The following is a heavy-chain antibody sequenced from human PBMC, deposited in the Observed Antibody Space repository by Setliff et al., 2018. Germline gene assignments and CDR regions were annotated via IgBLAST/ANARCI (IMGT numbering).Heavy chain of an antibody. CDR1: GGSINNYY. CDR2: IQSTGNT. D-gene: IGHD5-12*01. CDR3: AGTPALGTSWLSPFDY. J-gene: IGHJ4*02. Sequence: SSETLSLTCTISGGSINNYYWNWIRQSADKGLEWIGLIQSTGNTNYNPSLQSRVTISIDTSKNQFSLKMSSVTAADTAMYYCAGTPALGTSWLSPFDYWGQGTLVTVSS. V-gene: IGHV4-4*07.